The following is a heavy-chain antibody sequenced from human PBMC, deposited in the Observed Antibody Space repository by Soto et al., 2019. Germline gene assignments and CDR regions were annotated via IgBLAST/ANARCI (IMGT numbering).Heavy chain of an antibody. CDR2: INHSGST. V-gene: IGHV4-34*01. CDR1: GGSFSGHF. D-gene: IGHD4-17*01. J-gene: IGHJ4*02. Sequence: SETLSLTCAVYGGSFSGHFWSWIRQPPGKGLEWIGEINHSGSTNFNPSLKSRVTISVETSKNQYSLKLSAVTAADTAVYYCARRSTVTYGYWGQGILVTVSS. CDR3: ARRSTVTYGY.